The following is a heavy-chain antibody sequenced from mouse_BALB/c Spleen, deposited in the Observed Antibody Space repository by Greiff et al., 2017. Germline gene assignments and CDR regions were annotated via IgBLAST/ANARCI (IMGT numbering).Heavy chain of an antibody. Sequence: QVQLKQSGPGLVQPSQSLSITCTVSGFSLTSYGVHWVRQSPGKGLEWLGVIWSGGSTDSNAAFISRLSISKDNSKSQVFFKMNSLQANDTARYYCARNGGYYGVGYVMDYWGQGTSVTVSS. D-gene: IGHD1-1*01. V-gene: IGHV2-2*02. CDR3: ARNGGYYGVGYVMDY. J-gene: IGHJ4*01. CDR2: IWSGGST. CDR1: GFSLTSYG.